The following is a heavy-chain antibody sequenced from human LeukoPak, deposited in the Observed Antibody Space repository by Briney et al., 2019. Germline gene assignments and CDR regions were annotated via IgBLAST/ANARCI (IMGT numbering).Heavy chain of an antibody. CDR1: VYPFTDYY. J-gene: IGHJ4*02. V-gene: IGHV1-2*04. CDR3: AREDYDILTGYYEGAPGAS. Sequence: ASVPVSCQASVYPFTDYYLHWVRPPPGQGLAWMGWIYPNRGGKKHDQIFQGWVTMTRDTCISTDYKELSRLRSDDTTVYYCAREDYDILTGYYEGAPGASWVQGTLVSVSS. CDR2: IYPNRGGK. D-gene: IGHD3-9*01.